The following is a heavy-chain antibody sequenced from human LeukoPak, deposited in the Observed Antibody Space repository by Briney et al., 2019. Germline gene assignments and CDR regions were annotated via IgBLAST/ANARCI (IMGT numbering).Heavy chain of an antibody. CDR1: GFSFSSYG. D-gene: IGHD1-1*01. CDR2: ISYDGSKK. CDR3: AKGNWRYFDY. J-gene: IGHJ4*02. V-gene: IGHV3-33*05. Sequence: GGSLRLSCAASGFSFSSYGMHWVRQAPGKGLEWVAVISYDGSKKFYADSVKGRFTISRDNSKNTLYLQVNSLGADDTAVYYCAKGNWRYFDYWGQGTLVTVSS.